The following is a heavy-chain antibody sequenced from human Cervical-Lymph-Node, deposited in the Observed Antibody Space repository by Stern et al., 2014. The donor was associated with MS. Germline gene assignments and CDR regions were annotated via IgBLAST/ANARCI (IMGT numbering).Heavy chain of an antibody. Sequence: QLQLQESGPRLVKPSQTLSLTCSVSGDPLSSGYYYWSWIRHLPGTGLEWIGSIYYVGSADYNPSLKSRLIISVDTSRNSVSLQLSSVTAADTAMYYCARNASFFGRPFDNWGQGTLVLVSS. CDR1: GDPLSSGYYY. V-gene: IGHV4-31*03. J-gene: IGHJ4*02. D-gene: IGHD2/OR15-2a*01. CDR3: ARNASFFGRPFDN. CDR2: IYYVGSA.